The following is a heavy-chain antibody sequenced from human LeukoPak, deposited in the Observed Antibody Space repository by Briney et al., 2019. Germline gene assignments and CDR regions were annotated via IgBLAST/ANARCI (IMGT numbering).Heavy chain of an antibody. V-gene: IGHV3-23*01. CDR3: AKVLHPYSSNWEFDY. CDR1: GFTFSSYA. CDR2: ISGSGDNT. Sequence: PGGSLRLSCAASGFTFSSYAMSWVRQAPGKGLEWVSAISGSGDNTNYADSVKGRFTISRDNSKNTLYLQMNSLRAADTALYYCAKVLHPYSSNWEFDYWGQGTLVTVSS. D-gene: IGHD6-13*01. J-gene: IGHJ4*02.